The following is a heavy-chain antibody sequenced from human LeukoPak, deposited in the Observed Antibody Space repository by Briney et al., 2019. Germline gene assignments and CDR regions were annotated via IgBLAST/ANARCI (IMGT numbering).Heavy chain of an antibody. J-gene: IGHJ4*02. Sequence: GASVKVSCKACGYTFISCYIHWVRQAPGQGLEWMGIINPSGGSTSYAQKFQGRVTMTRDTSTSTVYMELSSLRSEDTAVYYCATLSSGYSFDYWGQGTLVTVSS. CDR3: ATLSSGYSFDY. V-gene: IGHV1-46*01. CDR1: GYTFISCY. CDR2: INPSGGST. D-gene: IGHD3-22*01.